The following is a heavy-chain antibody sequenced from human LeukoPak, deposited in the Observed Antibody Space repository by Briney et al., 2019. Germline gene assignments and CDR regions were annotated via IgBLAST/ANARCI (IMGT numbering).Heavy chain of an antibody. CDR1: GGSISSGDYY. Sequence: PSETLSLTCTVSGGSISSGDYYWSWIRQPPGKGLEWIGYIYYSGSTYYNPSLKSRVTISVDTSKNQFSLKLSSVTAAVTAVYYCSRDVVLVVPAAMTRWFDPWGQGTLVTVSS. D-gene: IGHD2-2*01. J-gene: IGHJ5*02. V-gene: IGHV4-30-4*01. CDR3: SRDVVLVVPAAMTRWFDP. CDR2: IYYSGST.